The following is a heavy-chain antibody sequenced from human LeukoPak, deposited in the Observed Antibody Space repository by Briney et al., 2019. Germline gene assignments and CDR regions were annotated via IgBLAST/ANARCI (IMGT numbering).Heavy chain of an antibody. V-gene: IGHV3-23*01. CDR2: ISGSGGST. D-gene: IGHD3-3*01. J-gene: IGHJ4*02. Sequence: GGSLRLSCAASGFTFSSYAMSWVRQAPGKGLEWVSAISGSGGSTYYADSVKGRFTISRDNSKNTLYLQMNSLRAEDTAVYYCAKSLYRRSIFGVANIRTPRFNYFDYWGQGTLVTVSS. CDR3: AKSLYRRSIFGVANIRTPRFNYFDY. CDR1: GFTFSSYA.